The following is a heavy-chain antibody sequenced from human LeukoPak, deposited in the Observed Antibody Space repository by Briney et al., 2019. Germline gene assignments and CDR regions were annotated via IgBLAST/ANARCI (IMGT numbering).Heavy chain of an antibody. V-gene: IGHV1-8*01. D-gene: IGHD1-26*01. CDR2: MNPNSGNT. CDR3: AVGANST. CDR1: GYTFTSYD. Sequence: ASVKVSCKASGYTFTSYDVNWVRQATGQGLEWMGWMNPNSGNTGYAQKFQGRATITADKSTSTAYMELSSLRSEDTAVYYCAVGANSTWGQGTLVTVSS. J-gene: IGHJ5*02.